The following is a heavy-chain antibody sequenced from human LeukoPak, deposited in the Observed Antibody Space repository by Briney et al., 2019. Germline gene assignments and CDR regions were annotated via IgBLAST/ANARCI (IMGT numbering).Heavy chain of an antibody. V-gene: IGHV1-18*01. J-gene: IGHJ6*03. CDR1: GYTFTSYG. CDR3: ARGVYSSSSRNYYYYYMDV. D-gene: IGHD6-6*01. Sequence: ASVKVSCKASGYTFTSYGISWVRQAPGQGLEWMGWISAYNGNTNYAQKLQGRVTMTTDTSTSTAYMELRSLRSDDTGVYYCARGVYSSSSRNYYYYYMDVWGKGTTVTVSS. CDR2: ISAYNGNT.